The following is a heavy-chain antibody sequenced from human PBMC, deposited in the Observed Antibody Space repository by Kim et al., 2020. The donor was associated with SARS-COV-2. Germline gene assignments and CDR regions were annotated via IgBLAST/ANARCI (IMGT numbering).Heavy chain of an antibody. CDR3: ARDGQEQWLVSLGWFDP. V-gene: IGHV6-1*01. CDR1: GDSVSSNSAA. CDR2: TYYRSKWYN. J-gene: IGHJ5*02. D-gene: IGHD6-19*01. Sequence: SQTLSLTCAISGDSVSSNSAAWNWIRQSPSRGLEWLGRTYYRSKWYNDYAVSVKSRITINPDTSKNQFSLQLNSVTPEDTAVYYCARDGQEQWLVSLGWFDPWGQGTLVTVSS.